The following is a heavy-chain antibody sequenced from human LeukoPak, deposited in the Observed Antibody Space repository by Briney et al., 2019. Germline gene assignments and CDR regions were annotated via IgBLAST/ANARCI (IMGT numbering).Heavy chain of an antibody. CDR2: INHSGST. V-gene: IGHV4-34*01. CDR1: GGSFSGYY. J-gene: IGHJ4*02. D-gene: IGHD6-19*01. CDR3: ARDRGDYSSGWHRGFDY. Sequence: SETLSLTCAVYGGSFSGYYWSWIRQPPGKGLEWIGEINHSGSTNYNPSLKSRVTISVDTSKNQFSLKRSSVTAADTGVYYCARDRGDYSSGWHRGFDYGGQGTLVTVSS.